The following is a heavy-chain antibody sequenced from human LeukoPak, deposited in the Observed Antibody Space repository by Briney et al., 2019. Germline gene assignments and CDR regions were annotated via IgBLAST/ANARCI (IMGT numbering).Heavy chain of an antibody. CDR1: GFTFSSYG. CDR2: IRYDGSNK. CDR3: AKDSKEGQQLVLPPGVH. J-gene: IGHJ4*02. Sequence: GGSLRLSCAASGFTFSSYGMHWVRQAPGKGLEWVAFIRYDGSNKYYADSVKGRFTISRDNSKNTLYLQMNSLRAEDTAVYYCAKDSKEGQQLVLPPGVHWGQGTLVTVSS. D-gene: IGHD6-13*01. V-gene: IGHV3-30*02.